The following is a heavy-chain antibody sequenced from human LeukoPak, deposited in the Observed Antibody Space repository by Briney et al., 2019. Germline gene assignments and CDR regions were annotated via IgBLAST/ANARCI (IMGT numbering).Heavy chain of an antibody. CDR1: GFTFSSYA. D-gene: IGHD3-3*01. CDR3: AKEVMYDFWSGYPPHLGY. Sequence: PGGSLGLSCAASGFTFSSYAMSWVRQAPGKGLEWVSAISGSGGSTYYADSVKGRFTISRDNSKNTLYLQMNSLRAEDTAVYYCAKEVMYDFWSGYPPHLGYWGQGTLVTVSS. J-gene: IGHJ4*02. V-gene: IGHV3-23*01. CDR2: ISGSGGST.